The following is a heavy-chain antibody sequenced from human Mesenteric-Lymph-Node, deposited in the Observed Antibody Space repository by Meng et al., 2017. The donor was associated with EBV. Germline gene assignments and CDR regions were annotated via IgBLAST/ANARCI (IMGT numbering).Heavy chain of an antibody. Sequence: EVNMVESGXGLIQPGGXLRLSCEVVSGFTVSFHYMNWVRQAPGKGLEWVAAIYSDGTTFYADSVKGRFTISRDNSKNTLLLQMNALRAEDTAVYYCARDGAAGSYYFDYWGQGTLVTVSS. CDR1: GFTVSFHY. CDR2: IYSDGTT. CDR3: ARDGAAGSYYFDY. V-gene: IGHV3-53*01. D-gene: IGHD3-10*01. J-gene: IGHJ4*02.